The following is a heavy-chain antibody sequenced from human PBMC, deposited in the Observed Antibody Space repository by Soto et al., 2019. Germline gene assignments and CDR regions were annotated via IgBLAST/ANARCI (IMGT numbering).Heavy chain of an antibody. D-gene: IGHD3-9*01. CDR2: IIPMFGTA. V-gene: IGHV1-69*12. CDR3: VGEVGGTGLHF. Sequence: QVQLVQSGAEVKKPGSSVKVSCRTSGGTFKNYGFSWVRQAPGQGLEWMGGIIPMFGTANYGQIFQGRLTITADESTSTAYMELSSLKSEDTAVYYCVGEVGGTGLHFWGQGTLVIVSS. J-gene: IGHJ4*02. CDR1: GGTFKNYG.